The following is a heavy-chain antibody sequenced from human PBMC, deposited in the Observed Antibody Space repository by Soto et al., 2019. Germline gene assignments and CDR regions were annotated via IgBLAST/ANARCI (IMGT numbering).Heavy chain of an antibody. CDR1: GGSISSYY. CDR3: ARVARYFDWSSNAFDI. CDR2: IYYSGST. V-gene: IGHV4-59*01. J-gene: IGHJ3*02. Sequence: TSETLSLTCPGSGGSISSYYWSWIRQPPGKGLEWIGYIYYSGSTNYNPSLKSRVTISVDTSKNQFSLKLSSVTAADTAVYYCARVARYFDWSSNAFDIWGQGTMVTVSS. D-gene: IGHD3-9*01.